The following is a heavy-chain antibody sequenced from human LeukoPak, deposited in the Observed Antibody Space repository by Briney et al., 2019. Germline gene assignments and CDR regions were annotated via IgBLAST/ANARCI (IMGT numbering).Heavy chain of an antibody. D-gene: IGHD1-1*01. Sequence: ASVKVSCKASGYTFTGYYLHWVRQAPGQGLEWMGWINPNSGGTNYAQKFQGCVTMTRDTSITTGYMEPSSLRSDDTAVYYCARVVAGVVPLRDDAFDIWGQGTMVTVSS. CDR2: INPNSGGT. CDR3: ARVVAGVVPLRDDAFDI. V-gene: IGHV1-2*04. CDR1: GYTFTGYY. J-gene: IGHJ3*02.